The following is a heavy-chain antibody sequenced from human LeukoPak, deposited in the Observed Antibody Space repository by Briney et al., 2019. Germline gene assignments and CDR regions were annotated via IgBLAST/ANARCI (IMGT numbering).Heavy chain of an antibody. D-gene: IGHD4-11*01. CDR3: ARGNTYGNTYSNSFDY. CDR1: GGSITSYY. Sequence: SETLSLTCTVSGGSITSYYWSWIRQPAGKGLEWIGRIYTSGSTNYNPSLKSRVTISVDTSKNQFSLKLSSVTAADTAVYYCARGNTYGNTYSNSFDYWGQGTLVTVSS. V-gene: IGHV4-4*07. J-gene: IGHJ4*02. CDR2: IYTSGST.